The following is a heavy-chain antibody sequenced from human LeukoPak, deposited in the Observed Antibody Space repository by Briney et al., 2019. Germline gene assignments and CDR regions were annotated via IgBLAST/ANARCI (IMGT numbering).Heavy chain of an antibody. J-gene: IGHJ4*02. CDR1: GGSISNYY. V-gene: IGHV4-4*07. D-gene: IGHD6-13*01. CDR3: ARGIADPYSFDS. Sequence: PSETLSLTCTVSGGSISNYYWSWIRQPPGKGLEWIGRIYSTGSNNYSPSLKSRVTMSVDKSKNQFSLNLSSVTAADTAVYYCARGIADPYSFDSWGQGTLVTVSS. CDR2: IYSTGSN.